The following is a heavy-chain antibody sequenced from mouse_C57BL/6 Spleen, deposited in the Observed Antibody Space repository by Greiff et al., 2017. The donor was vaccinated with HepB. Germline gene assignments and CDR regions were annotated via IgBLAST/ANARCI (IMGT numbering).Heavy chain of an antibody. J-gene: IGHJ3*01. CDR2: IRLKSDNYAT. CDR1: GFTFSNYW. CDR3: TGLGPQFAY. D-gene: IGHD4-1*01. V-gene: IGHV6-3*01. Sequence: EVKLVESGGGLVQPGGSMKLSCVASGFTFSNYWMNWVRQSPEKGLEWVAQIRLKSDNYATHYAESVKGRFTISRDDSKSSVYLQMNNLRAEDTGIYYCTGLGPQFAYWGQGTLVTVSA.